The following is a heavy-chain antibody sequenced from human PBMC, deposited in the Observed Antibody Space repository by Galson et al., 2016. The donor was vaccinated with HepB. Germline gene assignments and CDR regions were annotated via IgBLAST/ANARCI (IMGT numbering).Heavy chain of an antibody. J-gene: IGHJ3*02. CDR3: ASGTAYGSAFEI. D-gene: IGHD2-21*02. V-gene: IGHV6-1*01. CDR2: TYYRSEWYN. CDR1: GDSVSSINAA. Sequence: CAISGDSVSSINAAWHWLRQSPSRGLEWLGRTYYRSEWYNDYATSLKGRIIITPDTSKNQFSLQLDSVSHEDTAVYYCASGTAYGSAFEIWGQGTLVTVSS.